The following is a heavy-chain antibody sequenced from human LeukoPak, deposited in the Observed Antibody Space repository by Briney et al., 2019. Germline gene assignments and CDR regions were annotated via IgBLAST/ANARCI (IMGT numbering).Heavy chain of an antibody. D-gene: IGHD1-1*01. CDR2: ISWDGFST. CDR1: RFTFDHYT. J-gene: IGHJ4*02. V-gene: IGHV3-43*01. CDR3: AKSTGPSIEAYYFDS. Sequence: GGSLRLSCAGSRFTFDHYTMLRVRQTPGKGLEWISLISWDGFSTYYAASVKGRFTISRDNSKSSLSLQMDALTADDSGLYYCAKSTGPSIEAYYFDSWGQGTLVTVSS.